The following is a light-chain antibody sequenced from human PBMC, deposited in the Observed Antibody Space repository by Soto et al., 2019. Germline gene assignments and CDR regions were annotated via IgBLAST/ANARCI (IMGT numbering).Light chain of an antibody. CDR1: QSVSSS. V-gene: IGKV3-20*01. Sequence: EIVLTQSPGTLSLSPGERATLSCRASQSVSSSLVWYQQKPGQAPRLLIYAASITLSVIPDRFSGSGSGTDFTLTISRLEPEDFAVYHCQQYGGLPYTFGQGTKLEIK. CDR3: QQYGGLPYT. J-gene: IGKJ2*01. CDR2: AAS.